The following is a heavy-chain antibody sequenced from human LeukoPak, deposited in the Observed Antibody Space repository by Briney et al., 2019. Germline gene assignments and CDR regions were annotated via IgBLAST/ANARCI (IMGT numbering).Heavy chain of an antibody. CDR1: GFTINNNY. D-gene: IGHD2/OR15-2a*01. CDR2: IYSGGNT. Sequence: QPGGSLRLSCAASGFTINNNYMNWVRQAPGKGLEWVSVIYSGGNTYYADSVKSRFTISRDNSKNTLYLQMNSLRAEDTAVYYCAKKDNGNYFNFDYWGQGTLVTVSS. V-gene: IGHV3-66*01. CDR3: AKKDNGNYFNFDY. J-gene: IGHJ4*02.